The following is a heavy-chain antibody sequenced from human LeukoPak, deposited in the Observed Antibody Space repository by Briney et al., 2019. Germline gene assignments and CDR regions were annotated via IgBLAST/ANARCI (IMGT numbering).Heavy chain of an antibody. CDR3: TRELHVAVAVADYYYFYMDV. CDR1: GFAFSSFA. CDR2: INGGGNTT. V-gene: IGHV3-23*01. Sequence: GGSLRLSCAASGFAFSSFAMGWVRQSPGKGLEWLSTINGGGNTTFYSDSVKGRFTISRDNSKNTLYLHMDSLRPDDTATYYCTRELHVAVAVADYYYFYMDVWGRGTAVTVSS. D-gene: IGHD6-19*01. J-gene: IGHJ6*03.